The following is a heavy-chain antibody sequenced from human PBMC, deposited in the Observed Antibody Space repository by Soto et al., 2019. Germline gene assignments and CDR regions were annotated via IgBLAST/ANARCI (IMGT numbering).Heavy chain of an antibody. D-gene: IGHD2-2*01. Sequence: PGGSLRLSCAASGFTFSSYSINWVRQAPGKGLEWVSYISSSSSTIYYADSVKGRFTISRDNAKSSLYLQMNSLRAEDTAVYYATRSAYMDVWGKGTTVTVSS. CDR3: TRSAYMDV. CDR2: ISSSSSTI. J-gene: IGHJ6*03. CDR1: GFTFSSYS. V-gene: IGHV3-48*01.